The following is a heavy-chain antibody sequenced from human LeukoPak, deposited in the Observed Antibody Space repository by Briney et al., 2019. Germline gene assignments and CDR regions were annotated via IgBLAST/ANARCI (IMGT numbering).Heavy chain of an antibody. CDR3: ARDYYGSGSLYYFDG. CDR1: GGSISSYY. J-gene: IGHJ4*02. Sequence: SQTLSLTCTVAGGSISSYYWSSIRQPAGKGLEWIGRIYTSGTTNYNPSLKSRVTISVNKSKNQFSLRLSSVTAADTAVYYCARDYYGSGSLYYFDGWGQGTLVTVSS. CDR2: IYTSGTT. D-gene: IGHD3-10*01. V-gene: IGHV4-4*07.